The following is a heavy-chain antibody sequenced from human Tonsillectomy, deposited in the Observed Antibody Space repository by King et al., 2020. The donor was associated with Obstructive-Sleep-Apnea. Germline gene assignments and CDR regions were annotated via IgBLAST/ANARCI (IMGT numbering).Heavy chain of an antibody. V-gene: IGHV3-30*03. CDR1: GFTFSNYG. J-gene: IGHJ5*02. Sequence: VQLVESGGGVVQPGRSLRLSCAASGFTFSNYGMHCVRPAPGEGLEWVAIISYDGSDKYYADSLKGRFTISRDNSKSTLYLQMNSLRPEETAVYYCGGYNWFDPWGQGTLVTVSS. D-gene: IGHD6-13*01. CDR3: GGYNWFDP. CDR2: ISYDGSDK.